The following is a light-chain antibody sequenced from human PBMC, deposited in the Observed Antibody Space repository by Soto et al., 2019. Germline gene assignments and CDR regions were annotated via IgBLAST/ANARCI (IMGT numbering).Light chain of an antibody. V-gene: IGLV2-14*03. CDR3: SSYTSSSPVV. Sequence: QSALTQPASVSGSPGQSITISCTGTSSDVGGYNYVSWYQQHPGKAPKVMIYDVSNRPSGVSNRFSGSKSGNTASLTISGLQDEDEADYYCSSYTSSSPVVFGGGTKLTVL. J-gene: IGLJ2*01. CDR2: DVS. CDR1: SSDVGGYNY.